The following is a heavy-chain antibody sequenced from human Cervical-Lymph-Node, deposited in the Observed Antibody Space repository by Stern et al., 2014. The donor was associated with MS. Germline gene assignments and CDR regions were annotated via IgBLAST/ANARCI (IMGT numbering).Heavy chain of an antibody. CDR3: AREHHGGNFAA. Sequence: VQLEESGAEVKKPGSSVKVSCKVSGATFSTNGISWVRQGPGQGLEWMGAIVPIFEKSNYAQKFRGRVSITADESTNTAYMELTSLTSEDTGVYYCAREHHGGNFAAWGQGTLVTVSS. CDR1: GATFSTNG. J-gene: IGHJ5*02. V-gene: IGHV1-69*01. D-gene: IGHD4-23*01. CDR2: IVPIFEKS.